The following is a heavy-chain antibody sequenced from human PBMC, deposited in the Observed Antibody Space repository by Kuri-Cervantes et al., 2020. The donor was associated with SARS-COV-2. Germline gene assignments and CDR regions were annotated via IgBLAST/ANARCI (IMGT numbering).Heavy chain of an antibody. D-gene: IGHD7-27*01. V-gene: IGHV3-48*04. CDR3: ARDLRMGKSLDY. J-gene: IGHJ4*02. Sequence: GESLKISCAASGFTFSSYSMNWVRQAPGKGLEWVSYISTSGGSIFYADSVKGRFTISRDNAKNSVYLQMNSLRAEDTAVYYCARDLRMGKSLDYWGQGTLVTVSS. CDR1: GFTFSSYS. CDR2: ISTSGGSI.